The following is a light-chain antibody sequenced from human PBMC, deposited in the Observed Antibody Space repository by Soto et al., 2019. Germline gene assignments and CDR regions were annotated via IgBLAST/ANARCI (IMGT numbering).Light chain of an antibody. J-gene: IGKJ2*01. V-gene: IGKV3-20*01. CDR1: QSVSSSY. CDR3: QQYASSPVYT. CDR2: GAS. Sequence: EIVLTQSPGTLSLSPGERATLSCRASQSVSSSYLAWYQQKPGQAPRLLIYGASSRATGIPDRFSVSGSGTDFTLTISRLEPEDFAVYYCQQYASSPVYTFGQGTKLEIK.